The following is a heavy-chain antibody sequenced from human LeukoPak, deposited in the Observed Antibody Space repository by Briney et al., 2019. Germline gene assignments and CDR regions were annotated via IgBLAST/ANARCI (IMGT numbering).Heavy chain of an antibody. CDR2: IYTGGNT. J-gene: IGHJ6*02. Sequence: GGSLRLSCAASGFTVDSNYLSWVRQAPGKGLEWVSTIYTGGNTYYAASAKGRFTISRDNAKNSLYLQMSNLRAEDTAVYFCARGGGLDVWGQGATVTVSS. D-gene: IGHD3-16*01. V-gene: IGHV3-53*01. CDR1: GFTVDSNY. CDR3: ARGGGLDV.